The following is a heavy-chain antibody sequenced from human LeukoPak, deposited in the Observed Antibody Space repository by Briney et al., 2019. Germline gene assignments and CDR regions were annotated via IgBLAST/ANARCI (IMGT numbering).Heavy chain of an antibody. CDR3: ARHSCYDS. Sequence: ESLKISCKGSGFTFSSYSFAWVRQMPGKGLEWMGVIYAGDSSTRYSPSFQGQVTTSVDKSISTAYLQWSSLKASDSAIYYCARHSCYDSWGQGTLVTVSS. CDR1: GFTFSSYS. CDR2: IYAGDSST. J-gene: IGHJ4*02. V-gene: IGHV5-51*01. D-gene: IGHD3-16*01.